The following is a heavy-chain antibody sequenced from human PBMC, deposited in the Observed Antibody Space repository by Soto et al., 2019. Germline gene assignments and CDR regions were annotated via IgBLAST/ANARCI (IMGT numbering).Heavy chain of an antibody. D-gene: IGHD6-6*01. CDR3: ARGIGYSTSGYYYYGLDV. Sequence: SETLSLTCTVSGGSISSYCWNWIRQPAGKGLEWIGHIYTSGSTNYNPSLKSRVTMSVDTSKSKFSLKLSSVTAADTGVYYCARGIGYSTSGYYYYGLDVWGQGTTVTVSS. CDR1: GGSISSYC. V-gene: IGHV4-4*07. J-gene: IGHJ6*02. CDR2: IYTSGST.